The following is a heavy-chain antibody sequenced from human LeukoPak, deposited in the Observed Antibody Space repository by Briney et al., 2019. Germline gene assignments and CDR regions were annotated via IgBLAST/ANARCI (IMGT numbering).Heavy chain of an antibody. D-gene: IGHD2-2*01. Sequence: SVKVSCKASGGTFSSYAISWVRQAPGQGLEWMGGIIPIFGTANYAQKFQGRVTITTDESTSTAYMELSSLRSENTAVYYCARGYCSSTSCLGRAFDIWGQGTMVTVSS. CDR3: ARGYCSSTSCLGRAFDI. CDR2: IIPIFGTA. V-gene: IGHV1-69*05. CDR1: GGTFSSYA. J-gene: IGHJ3*02.